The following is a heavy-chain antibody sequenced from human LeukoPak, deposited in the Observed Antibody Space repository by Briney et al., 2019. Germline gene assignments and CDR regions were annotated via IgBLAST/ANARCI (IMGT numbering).Heavy chain of an antibody. J-gene: IGHJ4*02. V-gene: IGHV4-39*01. D-gene: IGHD2-2*01. CDR2: IYYSGST. CDR1: GGSISSSSYY. CDR3: ARQPIGDCSSTSCYW. Sequence: PSETLSLTCTVSGGSISSSSYYWGWIRQPPGKGLEWIGSIYYSGSTYYNPSLKSRVTISVDTSKNQFSLKLSSVTAADTAVYYCARQPIGDCSSTSCYWWGQGTLVTVSS.